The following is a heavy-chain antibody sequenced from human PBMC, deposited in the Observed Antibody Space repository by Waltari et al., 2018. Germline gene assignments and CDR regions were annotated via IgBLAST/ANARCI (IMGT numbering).Heavy chain of an antibody. CDR2: INAGNGNT. D-gene: IGHD4-17*01. J-gene: IGHJ4*02. V-gene: IGHV1-3*01. CDR3: ARGADYGDYTSDY. Sequence: QVQLVQSGAEVKKPGASVKVSCKASGYTFTSYAMYWVRQAPGQRLEWMGWINAGNGNTKYSQKFQGRVTITRDTSASTAYMELSSLRSEDTAVYYCARGADYGDYTSDYWGQGTLVTVSS. CDR1: GYTFTSYA.